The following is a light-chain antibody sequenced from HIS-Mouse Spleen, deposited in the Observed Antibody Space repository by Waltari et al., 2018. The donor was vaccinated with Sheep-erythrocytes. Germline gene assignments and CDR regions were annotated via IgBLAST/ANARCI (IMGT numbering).Light chain of an antibody. Sequence: QSVLTQPPSASGTPGQRVTISCSGSSPNLGRNTVNCYQQLPGTAPKLLIYSNNQRPSGVPDRFSGSKSGNTASLTISGLQAEDEADYYCCSYAGSYTYVFGTWTKVTVL. CDR1: SPNLGRNT. V-gene: IGLV1-44*01. J-gene: IGLJ1*01. CDR2: SNN. CDR3: CSYAGSYTYV.